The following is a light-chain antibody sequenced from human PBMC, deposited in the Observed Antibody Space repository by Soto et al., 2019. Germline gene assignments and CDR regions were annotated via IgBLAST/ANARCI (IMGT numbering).Light chain of an antibody. CDR3: QQYNDYWT. J-gene: IGKJ1*01. Sequence: DVQMTQSPSSLSASVGDRVTITCRASQSINIWLAWYQQKPGRAPKLLVSQASTLEGGVPSRFSGSGSGTEFTLTISSLQPDDFATYYCQQYNDYWTFGQGTKV. CDR1: QSINIW. CDR2: QAS. V-gene: IGKV1-5*03.